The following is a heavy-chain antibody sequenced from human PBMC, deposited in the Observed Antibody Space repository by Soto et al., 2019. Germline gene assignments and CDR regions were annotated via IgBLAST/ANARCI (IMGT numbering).Heavy chain of an antibody. D-gene: IGHD6-19*01. CDR1: DGYFSTYY. CDR3: ARGGSSDWQVAFDI. J-gene: IGHJ3*02. Sequence: QVQQHQWGAGLLKPSETLSLTCAVDDGYFSTYYWNWIRQSPGKGLEWIGKINYSGSNNYNPSLKSRVTISLDMYKQQVALKLTSVTAADTAVYFCARGGSSDWQVAFDIWGQGTTVTVSS. CDR2: INYSGSN. V-gene: IGHV4-34*01.